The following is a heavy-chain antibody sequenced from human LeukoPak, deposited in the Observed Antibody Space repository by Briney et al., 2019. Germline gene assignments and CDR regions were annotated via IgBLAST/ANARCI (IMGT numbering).Heavy chain of an antibody. J-gene: IGHJ4*02. CDR1: GFTFSSYG. CDR3: TRPAAGTDY. D-gene: IGHD6-13*01. CDR2: IRYDGSNK. Sequence: GGSLRLSCAASGFTFSSYGMHWVRQAPGKGLEWVAFIRYDGSNKYHADSVKGRFTISRDNSKNTMYLQMNSLKTEDTAVYYCTRPAAGTDYWGQGTLVTVSS. V-gene: IGHV3-30*02.